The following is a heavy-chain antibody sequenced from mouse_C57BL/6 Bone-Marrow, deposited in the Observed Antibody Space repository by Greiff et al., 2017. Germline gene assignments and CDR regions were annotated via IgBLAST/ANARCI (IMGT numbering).Heavy chain of an antibody. D-gene: IGHD4-1*01. Sequence: GGGLVQPKGSLKLSCAASGFTFNTYAMHWVRQAPGKGLEWVALIRSKSSNYATYYADSVKDRFTISRDDSQSMLYLQMNNLKTEDTAMYYCVRGGGNWVFDYWGQGTTLTVSS. CDR3: VRGGGNWVFDY. V-gene: IGHV10-3*01. CDR1: GFTFNTYA. J-gene: IGHJ2*01. CDR2: IRSKSSNYAT.